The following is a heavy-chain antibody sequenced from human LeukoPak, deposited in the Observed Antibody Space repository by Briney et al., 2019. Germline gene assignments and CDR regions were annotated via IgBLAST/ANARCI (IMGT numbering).Heavy chain of an antibody. J-gene: IGHJ4*02. CDR3: ATSRGGSYCDY. V-gene: IGHV1-24*01. D-gene: IGHD1-26*01. CDR2: FDPEDGET. Sequence: ASVKVSCKASGYTFTGYYMHWVRQAPGKGLEWMGGFDPEDGETIYAQKFQGRVTMTEDTSTDTAYMELSSLRSEDTAVYYCATSRGGSYCDYWGQGTLVTVSS. CDR1: GYTFTGYY.